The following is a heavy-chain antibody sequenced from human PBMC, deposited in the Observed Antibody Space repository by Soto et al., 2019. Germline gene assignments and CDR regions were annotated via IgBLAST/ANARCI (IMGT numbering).Heavy chain of an antibody. V-gene: IGHV4-39*01. CDR1: GGSISTSSYY. D-gene: IGHD3-22*01. CDR3: ARDYDSSGDY. J-gene: IGHJ4*02. CDR2: IYYSGST. Sequence: QLQLQESGPGLVKPSETLSLTCTVSGGSISTSSYYWGWIRQPPGKGLEWIGSIYYSGSTYYNPSLTSRVTISVDTSKNQFSLKLSSVTAADTAVYYCARDYDSSGDYWGQGNLVNVSS.